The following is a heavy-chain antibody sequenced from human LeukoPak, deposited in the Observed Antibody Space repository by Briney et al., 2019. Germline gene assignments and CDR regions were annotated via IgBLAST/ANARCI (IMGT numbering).Heavy chain of an antibody. CDR2: IKSDGST. V-gene: IGHV3-74*01. D-gene: IGHD3-22*01. CDR1: GFTSSTYW. J-gene: IGHJ1*01. Sequence: GGSLRLSCAASGFTSSTYWMHWVRHAPGKGLGWGSRIKSDGSTNYADSVKGRFTISRDNANNTLSLQMNSLRPEDTGVYYCARAPSEIGGYYPEYFRHWGQGTLVTVSS. CDR3: ARAPSEIGGYYPEYFRH.